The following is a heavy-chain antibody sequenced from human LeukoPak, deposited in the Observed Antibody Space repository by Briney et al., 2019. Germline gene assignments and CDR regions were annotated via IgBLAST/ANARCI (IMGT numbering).Heavy chain of an antibody. Sequence: SETLSLTCSVSSGSISSGNYYWSWIRQSPGKGLEWIGYFYYSGNTNSNPSLKSRVTISLDTSKNQFSLRLSSVTAADTAVYYCARGPLDSGYTYFDYWGQGTLVTVSS. D-gene: IGHD5-18*01. CDR1: SGSISSGNYY. J-gene: IGHJ4*02. V-gene: IGHV4-61*01. CDR3: ARGPLDSGYTYFDY. CDR2: FYYSGNT.